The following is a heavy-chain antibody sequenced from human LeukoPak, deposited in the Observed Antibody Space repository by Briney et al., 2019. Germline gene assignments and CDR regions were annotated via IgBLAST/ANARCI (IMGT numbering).Heavy chain of an antibody. CDR2: INPNSGGT. CDR3: ARNHCSGGSCYSDYYYYYGMDV. V-gene: IGHV1-2*04. Sequence: WASVKVSCKASGYTFTGYYMHWVQQAPGQGLEWMGWINPNSGGTNYAQKFQGWVTMTRDTSISTAYMELSRLRSDDTAVYYCARNHCSGGSCYSDYYYYYGMDVWGQGTTVTVSS. D-gene: IGHD2-15*01. CDR1: GYTFTGYY. J-gene: IGHJ6*02.